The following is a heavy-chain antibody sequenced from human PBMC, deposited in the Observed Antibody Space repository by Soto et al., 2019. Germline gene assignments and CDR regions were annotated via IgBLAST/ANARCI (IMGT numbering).Heavy chain of an antibody. D-gene: IGHD7-27*01. CDR3: ASPGDRGAFDI. V-gene: IGHV1-2*02. Sequence: GASVKVSCKASGYTFTGYYIHWVRQAPGQGLEWMGWINPNSGDTTSAQKFQGRVTMTRDTSISTAYMELSRLRSDDTAVYYCASPGDRGAFDIWGQGTMVTVSS. CDR2: INPNSGDT. CDR1: GYTFTGYY. J-gene: IGHJ3*02.